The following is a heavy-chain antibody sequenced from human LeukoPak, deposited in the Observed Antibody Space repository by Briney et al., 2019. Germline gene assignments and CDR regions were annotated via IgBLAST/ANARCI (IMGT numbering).Heavy chain of an antibody. CDR3: IRDFRSADL. V-gene: IGHV3-74*01. CDR2: IYVDGRTT. CDR1: GFTFSSYW. Sequence: GGSLRLSCAASGFTFSSYWMNWFRQPPGKGLVWVSRIYVDGRTTNYADSVKGRFTISRDNAKNTVYLEMNSLSVEDTATYYCIRDFRSADLWGQGTLVTVTS. J-gene: IGHJ5*02.